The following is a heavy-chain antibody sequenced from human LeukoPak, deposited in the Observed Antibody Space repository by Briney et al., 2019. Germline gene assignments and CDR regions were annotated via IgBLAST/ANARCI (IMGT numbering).Heavy chain of an antibody. J-gene: IGHJ4*02. Sequence: SETLSLTCTVSGVSVSSYYWSWIRQPPGKGLEWIGYIYYSGSTNYNPSLKSRVTISVDTSKNQFSLKLSSVTAADTAVYYCARFLYSSSSYGYWGQGTLVTVSS. CDR1: GVSVSSYY. CDR2: IYYSGST. CDR3: ARFLYSSSSYGY. V-gene: IGHV4-59*02. D-gene: IGHD6-6*01.